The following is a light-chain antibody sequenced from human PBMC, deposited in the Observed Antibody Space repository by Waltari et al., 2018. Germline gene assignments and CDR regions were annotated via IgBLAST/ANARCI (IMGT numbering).Light chain of an antibody. CDR3: QQYYTTPYT. J-gene: IGKJ2*01. Sequence: DIVMTQSPDSLAVSLGERATINCKSSQSVLYKSNNKNYLAWFQQKPGQPPKLLIYWASTRESGVPDRFGGSGSGTEFTLTISSLQAEDVAVYYCQQYYTTPYTFGQGTKLEIK. CDR2: WAS. CDR1: QSVLYKSNNKNY. V-gene: IGKV4-1*01.